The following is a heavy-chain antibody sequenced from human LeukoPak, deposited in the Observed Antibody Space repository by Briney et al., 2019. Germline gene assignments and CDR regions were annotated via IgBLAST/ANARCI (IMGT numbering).Heavy chain of an antibody. D-gene: IGHD3-10*01. CDR3: AKWGYYGSGSYHYYYYGMDV. CDR1: GFTFSSYA. CDR2: ISGSGGST. J-gene: IGHJ6*02. V-gene: IGHV3-23*01. Sequence: GGSLRLSCAASGFTFSSYAMSWVRQAPGKGLEWVSAISGSGGSTYYADSVKGRFTISRDNSKNTLYLQMNSLRAEDTAVYYCAKWGYYGSGSYHYYYYGMDVWGQGTTVTVSS.